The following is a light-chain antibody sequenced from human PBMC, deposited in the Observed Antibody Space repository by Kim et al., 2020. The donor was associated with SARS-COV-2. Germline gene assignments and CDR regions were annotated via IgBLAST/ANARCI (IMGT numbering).Light chain of an antibody. V-gene: IGKV3-20*01. CDR1: QTVSSTY. J-gene: IGKJ2*01. Sequence: EIVLTQSPGTLSLSPGERAALSCRASQTVSSTYLAWYQQKHGQAPRLLIYGASSRATGIPDRFSGRGSGTDFTLTISRLEPEDFAVYYCQQYSMSPYTFGQGTNLEI. CDR2: GAS. CDR3: QQYSMSPYT.